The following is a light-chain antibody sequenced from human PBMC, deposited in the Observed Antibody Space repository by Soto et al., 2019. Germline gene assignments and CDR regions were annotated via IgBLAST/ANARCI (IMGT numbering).Light chain of an antibody. CDR3: QQRLNWPPG. CDR1: QSFTNY. J-gene: IGKJ1*01. Sequence: EIVMTQSPATLSLSPGERATLSCRASQSFTNYIAWYQQRPGQAPRLLIYDASNRATGVPARFSGSGSGTDFTLTISDLEPADFGLYYCQQRLNWPPGFGQGTKVDI. V-gene: IGKV3-11*01. CDR2: DAS.